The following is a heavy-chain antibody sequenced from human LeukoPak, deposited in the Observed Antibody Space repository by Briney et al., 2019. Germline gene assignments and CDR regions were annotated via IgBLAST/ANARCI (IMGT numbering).Heavy chain of an antibody. J-gene: IGHJ4*02. CDR3: GRALLGGSDIYTPFSY. V-gene: IGHV1-18*01. Sequence: GASVKVSCKASGYTFNIYSIIWVRQAPGQGLEWVGWISTYNGNTNYAPNIQDRVTMTTDTSTSTAYMELRSLRSDDTAVYYCGRALLGGSDIYTPFSYWGQGTLVTVSS. CDR2: ISTYNGNT. D-gene: IGHD3-10*01. CDR1: GYTFNIYS.